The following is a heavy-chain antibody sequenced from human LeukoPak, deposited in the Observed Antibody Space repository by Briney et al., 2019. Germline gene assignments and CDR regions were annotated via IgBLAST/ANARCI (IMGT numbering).Heavy chain of an antibody. CDR2: IRFDGGDT. Sequence: GGSLRLSCAASGFTFNNYWMHWVRQAPGMGLVWVSSIRFDGGDTTYADSAKGRFTISRDNAKNTMFLQMNNLRAEDTAVYYCAKEIDGFDVWGQGTLVTVSS. CDR3: AKEIDGFDV. V-gene: IGHV3-74*01. J-gene: IGHJ3*01. CDR1: GFTFNNYW.